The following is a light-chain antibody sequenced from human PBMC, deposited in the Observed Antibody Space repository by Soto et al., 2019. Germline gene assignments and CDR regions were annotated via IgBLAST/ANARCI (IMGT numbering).Light chain of an antibody. CDR2: END. CDR3: AAWDDSLNARL. Sequence: QSVLTQPPSASGTPGQTVTLSCSGSTSNIGTNNVNWYQQLPGTAPKLLIYENDQRPSGVPDRFSGSKSGTSASLAISGLQSEDEGDYHCAAWDDSLNARLFGGGTKLTVL. CDR1: TSNIGTNN. V-gene: IGLV1-44*01. J-gene: IGLJ3*02.